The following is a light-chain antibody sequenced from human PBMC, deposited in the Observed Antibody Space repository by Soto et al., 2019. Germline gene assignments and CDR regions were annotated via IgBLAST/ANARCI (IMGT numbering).Light chain of an antibody. CDR1: QTVSSW. V-gene: IGKV1-5*03. CDR2: KAF. Sequence: SHLTLAPSTQSDPVGDRVTITCRASQTVSSWLAWYQQKPGKAPKLLIYKAFNLTSGVPSRFSGSGSGTDFTLTISSLQPDDFAAYYCQQRNSYPEAFGQGTKVDIK. CDR3: QQRNSYPEA. J-gene: IGKJ1*01.